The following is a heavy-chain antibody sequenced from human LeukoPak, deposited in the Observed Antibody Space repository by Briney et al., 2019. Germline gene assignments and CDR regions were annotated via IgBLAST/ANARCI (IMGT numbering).Heavy chain of an antibody. J-gene: IGHJ5*02. V-gene: IGHV4-4*07. Sequence: SETLSLTCKVSGGSISGYFWSWIRQPAGKGLEWIGRIYTSGSTNYNPSLKSRVTMSVDTSKNQFSLKLSSVTAADTAVYYCARDQAARLATVWFDPWGQGTLVTVSS. CDR3: ARDQAARLATVWFDP. CDR1: GGSISGYF. D-gene: IGHD6-6*01. CDR2: IYTSGST.